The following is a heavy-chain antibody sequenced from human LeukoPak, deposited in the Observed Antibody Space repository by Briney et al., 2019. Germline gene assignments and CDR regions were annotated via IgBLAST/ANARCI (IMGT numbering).Heavy chain of an antibody. V-gene: IGHV1-46*01. J-gene: IGHJ4*02. D-gene: IGHD3-10*01. CDR2: INPSGGST. Sequence: GASVKVSCKASGYTFTSYYMHWVRQAPGQGLEWMGIINPSGGSTSYAQKFQGRVTMTRDMSTSTVYIELSSLRSEDTAVYYCAGGSRGPGVSDYWGQGTLVTVSS. CDR1: GYTFTSYY. CDR3: AGGSRGPGVSDY.